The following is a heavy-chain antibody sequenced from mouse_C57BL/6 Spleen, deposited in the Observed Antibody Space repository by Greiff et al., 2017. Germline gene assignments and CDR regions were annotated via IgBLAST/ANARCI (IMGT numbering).Heavy chain of an antibody. CDR2: ISDGGSYT. J-gene: IGHJ2*01. V-gene: IGHV5-4*03. D-gene: IGHD2-3*01. Sequence: EVKLVESGGGLVKPGGSLKLSCAASGFTFSSYAMSWVRQTPEKRLEWVATISDGGSYTYYPDNVKGRFTISRDNAKNNLYLQMSHLKSEDTAMYYCARGEDGFDYWGQCTTLTVSS. CDR1: GFTFSSYA. CDR3: ARGEDGFDY.